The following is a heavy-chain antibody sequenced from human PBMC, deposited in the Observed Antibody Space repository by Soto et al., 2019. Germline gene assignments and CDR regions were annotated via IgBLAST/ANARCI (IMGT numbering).Heavy chain of an antibody. Sequence: GGSLRLSCAASGFTFSSYWMSWVRQAPGKGLEWVANIKQDGSEKYYVDSVKGRFTISRDNAKNSLYLQMNSLRAEDTAVYYCARGPKGECTNGVCYVVAFDYWGQGTMVTVSS. CDR3: ARGPKGECTNGVCYVVAFDY. CDR1: GFTFSSYW. J-gene: IGHJ4*02. D-gene: IGHD2-8*01. V-gene: IGHV3-7*01. CDR2: IKQDGSEK.